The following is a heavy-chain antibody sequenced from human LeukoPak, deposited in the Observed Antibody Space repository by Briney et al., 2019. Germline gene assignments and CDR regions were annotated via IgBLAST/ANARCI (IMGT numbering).Heavy chain of an antibody. J-gene: IGHJ6*04. V-gene: IGHV3-64D*06. D-gene: IGHD1-1*01. CDR1: GFTFSSYA. CDR3: VKTSEGNWSDPDYYYYYGMDV. CDR2: ISSNGGST. Sequence: PGGSLRLSCSASGFTFSSYAMHWVRQAPGKGLEYVSAISSNGGSTYYADSVKGRFTISRDNSKNTLYLQMSSLRAEDTAVYYCVKTSEGNWSDPDYYYYYGMDVWGKGTTVTVSS.